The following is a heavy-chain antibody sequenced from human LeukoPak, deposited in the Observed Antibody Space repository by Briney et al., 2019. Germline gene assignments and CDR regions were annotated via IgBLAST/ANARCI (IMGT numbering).Heavy chain of an antibody. CDR2: ISSSSSYI. V-gene: IGHV3-21*01. J-gene: IGHJ4*02. Sequence: KPGGSLRLSCAASGFTFSSYSMNWVRQAPGKGLEWVSSISSSSSYIYYADSVKGRFTISRDNAKNSLYLQMNSLRAEDTAVYYCARAPINTQWELSHDFDYWGQGTLVTVSS. D-gene: IGHD1-26*01. CDR3: ARAPINTQWELSHDFDY. CDR1: GFTFSSYS.